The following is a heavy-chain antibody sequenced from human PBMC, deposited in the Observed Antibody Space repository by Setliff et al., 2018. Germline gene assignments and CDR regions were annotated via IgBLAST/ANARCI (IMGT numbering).Heavy chain of an antibody. CDR1: GGTFSSYG. CDR2: TIPNFGTT. V-gene: IGHV1-69*05. Sequence: SVKVSCKASGGTFSSYGISWVRQAPGQGLEWLGGTIPNFGTTNYAQEFQGRVTIITDESTSTAYMELSSLRFEDTAVYYCVREGVVTRSATDYRYYMDLWGKGTTVTVSS. J-gene: IGHJ6*03. CDR3: VREGVVTRSATDYRYYMDL. D-gene: IGHD2-21*02.